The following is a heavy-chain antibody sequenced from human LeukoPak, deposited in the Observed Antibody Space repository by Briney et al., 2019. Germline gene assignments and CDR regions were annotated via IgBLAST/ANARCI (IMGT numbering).Heavy chain of an antibody. CDR3: ARDPIAARRGDGRNWFDP. V-gene: IGHV1-18*01. CDR1: GGTFSSYA. D-gene: IGHD6-6*01. CDR2: ISVYNGNT. Sequence: GSSVKVSCKASGGTFSSYAINWVRQAPGQGLEWMGWISVYNGNTNYAQKLQGRVTMTTDTSTSTAYMELRSLRSDDTAVYYCARDPIAARRGDGRNWFDPWGQGTLVTVSS. J-gene: IGHJ5*02.